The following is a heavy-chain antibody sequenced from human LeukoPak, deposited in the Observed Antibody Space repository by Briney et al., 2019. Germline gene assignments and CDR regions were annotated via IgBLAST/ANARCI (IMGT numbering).Heavy chain of an antibody. J-gene: IGHJ6*02. D-gene: IGHD5-18*01. CDR1: GFTFSSYY. V-gene: IGHV3-11*01. CDR2: ISSSGSTI. Sequence: GGSLRLSCAASGFTFSSYYMSWIRQAPGKGLEWVPYISSSGSTIYYADSVKGRFTISRDNSKNTLYLQMNSLRAEDTAVYYCVTAMAPDYYYGMDVWGQGTTVTVSS. CDR3: VTAMAPDYYYGMDV.